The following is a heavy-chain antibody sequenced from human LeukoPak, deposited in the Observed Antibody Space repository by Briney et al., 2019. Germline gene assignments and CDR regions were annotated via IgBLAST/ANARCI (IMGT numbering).Heavy chain of an antibody. CDR1: GDTFSSYA. Sequence: SVKVSCKASGDTFSSYAISWVRQAPGQGLEWMGGIIPIFGTANYAQKFQGRVTITADESTSTAYMELSSLRSEDTAVYYCARDGRLVNWFDPWGQGTLVTVSS. D-gene: IGHD6-19*01. J-gene: IGHJ5*02. CDR3: ARDGRLVNWFDP. V-gene: IGHV1-69*13. CDR2: IIPIFGTA.